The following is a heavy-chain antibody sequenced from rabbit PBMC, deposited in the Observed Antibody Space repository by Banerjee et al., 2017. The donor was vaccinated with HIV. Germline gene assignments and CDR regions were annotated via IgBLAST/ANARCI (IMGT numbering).Heavy chain of an antibody. D-gene: IGHD8-1*01. CDR1: GFDFSTNYM. Sequence: QEQLKEAGGGLVQPGGSLKLSCKASGFDFSTNYMSWVRQAPGKGLEWIGYIDPVFGSTYYASWAKGRFTISKTSSTTVTLQMTSLTAADTATYFCGRYGGNGYYNLWGPGTLVTVS. CDR3: GRYGGNGYYNL. CDR2: IDPVFGST. V-gene: IGHV1S45*01. J-gene: IGHJ4*01.